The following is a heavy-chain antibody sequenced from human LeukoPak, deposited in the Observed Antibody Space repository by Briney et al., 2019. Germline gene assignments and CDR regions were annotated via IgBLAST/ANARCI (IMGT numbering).Heavy chain of an antibody. CDR3: AKDPHTAMDPIDY. CDR1: GFTFSSYG. J-gene: IGHJ4*02. Sequence: GGSLRLSCAASGFTFSSYGMIWVRQAPGKGLEWISYISSSSNTIYYADSVKGRFTISRDNAKNSLYLQVSSLRAEDTAVYYCAKDPHTAMDPIDYWGQGTLVTVSS. V-gene: IGHV3-48*01. CDR2: ISSSSNTI. D-gene: IGHD5-18*01.